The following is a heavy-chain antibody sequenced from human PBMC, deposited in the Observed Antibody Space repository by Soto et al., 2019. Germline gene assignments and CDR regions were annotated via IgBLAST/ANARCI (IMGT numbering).Heavy chain of an antibody. CDR3: ARHGGAAENDY. D-gene: IGHD3-16*01. CDR2: INGGHAYA. V-gene: IGHV1-3*01. Sequence: QVQLVQSGAEVKKPGASVKISCKASGYTFTAYMMHWVRQAPGQRLEWMGWINGGHAYAKYSQRFQGRVTLTRDTSASTAYMELSSLTSEDTAVYYCARHGGAAENDYWGQGTLVTVSS. J-gene: IGHJ4*02. CDR1: GYTFTAYM.